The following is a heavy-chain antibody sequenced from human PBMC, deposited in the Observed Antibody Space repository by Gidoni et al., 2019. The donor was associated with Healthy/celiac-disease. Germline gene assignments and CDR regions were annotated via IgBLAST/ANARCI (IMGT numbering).Heavy chain of an antibody. J-gene: IGHJ6*02. CDR3: ARDRVAVAGGTYYYYYGMDV. D-gene: IGHD6-19*01. Sequence: QVQLQQWGAGLLKPSETLSLTCAVYGGSFSGYYWSWIRQHPGKGLEWIGEINHSGSTNYNPSLKSRVTISVDTSKNQFSLKLSSVTAADTAVYYCARDRVAVAGGTYYYYYGMDVWGQGTTVTVSS. CDR1: GGSFSGYY. CDR2: INHSGST. V-gene: IGHV4-34*01.